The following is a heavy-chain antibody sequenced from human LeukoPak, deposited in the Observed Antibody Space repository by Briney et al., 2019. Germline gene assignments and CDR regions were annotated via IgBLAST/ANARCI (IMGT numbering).Heavy chain of an antibody. Sequence: GGSLRLSCAASGFTFSSYGMHWVRQAPGKGLEWVSYISSSGSTIYYADSVKGRFTISRDNAKNSLYLQMNSLRAEDTAVYYCARVNYYGSGSYYENWFDPWGQGTLVTVSS. CDR2: ISSSGSTI. V-gene: IGHV3-48*04. J-gene: IGHJ5*02. D-gene: IGHD3-10*01. CDR3: ARVNYYGSGSYYENWFDP. CDR1: GFTFSSYG.